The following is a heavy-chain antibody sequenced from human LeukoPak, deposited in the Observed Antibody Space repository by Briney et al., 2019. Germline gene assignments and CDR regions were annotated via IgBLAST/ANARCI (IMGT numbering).Heavy chain of an antibody. D-gene: IGHD4-11*01. CDR2: ISYDGSNK. J-gene: IGHJ3*02. CDR1: GFTFSSYG. V-gene: IGHV3-30*18. Sequence: GGSLRLSCAASGFTFSSYGMHWVRQAPGKGLEWVAVISYDGSNKYYADSVKGRFTISRDNSKNTLYLQMNSLRAEDTAVYYCAKLQVVSTVTTGDAFDIWGQGTMVTVSS. CDR3: AKLQVVSTVTTGDAFDI.